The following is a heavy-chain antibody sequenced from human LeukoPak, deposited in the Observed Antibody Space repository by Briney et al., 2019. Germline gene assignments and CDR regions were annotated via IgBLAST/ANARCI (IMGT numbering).Heavy chain of an antibody. CDR1: GFTFSGTW. CDR2: ITSDGIST. D-gene: IGHD2-2*01. V-gene: IGHV3-74*03. Sequence: PGGSLRLSCAASGFTFSGTWMHWVRQLPGKGLVWVARITSDGISTTYAESVKGRFTISRDNAKNTLYLQMNSLRAEDTAVYYCARDWYHAIDYWGQGALVTVSS. CDR3: ARDWYHAIDY. J-gene: IGHJ4*02.